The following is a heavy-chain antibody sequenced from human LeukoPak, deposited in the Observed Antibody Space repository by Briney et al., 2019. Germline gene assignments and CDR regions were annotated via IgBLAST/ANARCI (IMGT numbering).Heavy chain of an antibody. CDR1: GYTLTELS. CDR3: ATGSYPVWFGELEGMSDYGMDV. D-gene: IGHD3-10*01. CDR2: FVPEDGGT. V-gene: IGHV1-24*01. Sequence: GASVKVSCKVSGYTLTELSMHWVRQAPGKGLEWMGGFVPEDGGTIYAQKFQGRVTMTEDTSTDTAYMELSSLRSEDTAVYYCATGSYPVWFGELEGMSDYGMDVWGQGTTVTVSS. J-gene: IGHJ6*02.